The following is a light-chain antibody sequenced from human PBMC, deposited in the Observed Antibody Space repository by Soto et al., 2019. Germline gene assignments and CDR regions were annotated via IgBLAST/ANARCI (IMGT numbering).Light chain of an antibody. CDR2: EVS. CDR1: SRDVGAYKY. V-gene: IGLV2-8*01. Sequence: QSALTQPPSASGSPGQSVTISCTGTSRDVGAYKYVSWYQQHPGKAPKLMIYEVSKRPSGVPDRFSGSKSGNTASLTVSGLQAEDEADYHCQSYDSSLTNAVFGGGTKLTVL. J-gene: IGLJ2*01. CDR3: QSYDSSLTNAV.